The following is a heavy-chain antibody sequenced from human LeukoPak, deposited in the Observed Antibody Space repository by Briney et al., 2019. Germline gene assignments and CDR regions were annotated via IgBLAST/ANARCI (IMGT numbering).Heavy chain of an antibody. V-gene: IGHV6-1*01. CDR1: GDSVSSNSAA. CDR3: ARGRDIAYCGGDCYGFYYYIDV. Sequence: SQTLSLTCAISGDSVSSNSAAWNWIRQSPSRGLEWLGRTYYRSKWYNDYAVSVKSRITINPDTSKNQFSLQLNSVTPEDTAVYYCARGRDIAYCGGDCYGFYYYIDVWGKGTTVTVSS. CDR2: TYYRSKWYN. D-gene: IGHD2-21*02. J-gene: IGHJ6*03.